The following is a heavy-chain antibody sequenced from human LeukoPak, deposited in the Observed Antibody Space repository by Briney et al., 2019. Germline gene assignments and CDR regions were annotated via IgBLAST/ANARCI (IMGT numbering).Heavy chain of an antibody. Sequence: PGGSLRLSCTASGFTFSNFWMGWVRQAPGKGLEWVANIKQDETEKFYLGSVKGRFTISRDNAKNSLYLQMNSLRAEDTAVYYCAREGASSSFGYWGQGTLVTVSS. J-gene: IGHJ4*02. D-gene: IGHD6-13*01. CDR2: IKQDETEK. V-gene: IGHV3-7*03. CDR1: GFTFSNFW. CDR3: AREGASSSFGY.